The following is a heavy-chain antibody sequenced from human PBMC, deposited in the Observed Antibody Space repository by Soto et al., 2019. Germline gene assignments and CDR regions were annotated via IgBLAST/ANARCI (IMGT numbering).Heavy chain of an antibody. CDR3: ARVLPPFDP. CDR1: GYTFTSYG. Sequence: QVQLVQSGAEVKKPGASVKVSCKASGYTFTSYGISGVLQAPGHGLEWMGWINAYNGNTNYAPKHQGRVTMTTDTTTSTAYMELRSRRSDETALYYCARVLPPFDPWGQGTLVTVSS. V-gene: IGHV1-18*01. CDR2: INAYNGNT. J-gene: IGHJ5*02.